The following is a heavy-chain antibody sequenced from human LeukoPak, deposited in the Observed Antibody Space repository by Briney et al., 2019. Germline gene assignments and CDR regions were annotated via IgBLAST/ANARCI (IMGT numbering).Heavy chain of an antibody. CDR2: ISGDGGST. Sequence: GGSLRLSCAASGFPFDDYAMHWVRQAPGKGLEWVSLISGDGGSTYYADSVKGRFTISRDNSKNSLYLQMNSLRTEDTALYYCAKDFYVTMGNYYYYYMDVWGKGTTVTVSS. J-gene: IGHJ6*03. V-gene: IGHV3-43*02. D-gene: IGHD3-10*01. CDR3: AKDFYVTMGNYYYYYMDV. CDR1: GFPFDDYA.